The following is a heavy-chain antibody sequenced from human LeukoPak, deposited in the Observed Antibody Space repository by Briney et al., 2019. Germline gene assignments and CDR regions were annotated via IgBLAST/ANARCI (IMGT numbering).Heavy chain of an antibody. Sequence: KPSETLSLTCAVYGGSFSGYYRSWIRQPPGKGLEWIGEINHSGSTNYNPSLKSRVTISVDTSKNQFSLKLSSVTAADTAVYYCARNFDWPKYFDYWGQGTLVTVSS. CDR1: GGSFSGYY. J-gene: IGHJ4*02. CDR3: ARNFDWPKYFDY. V-gene: IGHV4-34*01. D-gene: IGHD3-9*01. CDR2: INHSGST.